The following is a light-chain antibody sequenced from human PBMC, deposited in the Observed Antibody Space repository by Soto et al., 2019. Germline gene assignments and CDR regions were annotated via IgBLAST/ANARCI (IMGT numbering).Light chain of an antibody. V-gene: IGKV1-39*01. CDR2: AAS. CDR1: QSISSY. Sequence: DIQMTQSPSSLSASVGDRFTITCLASQSISSYLNWYQQKPGKAPKLLIYAASSLQSGVPSRFSGSGSGTDFTLTISSLQPEDFATYYCQQSYSTPPTFGGGTKVDIK. J-gene: IGKJ4*01. CDR3: QQSYSTPPT.